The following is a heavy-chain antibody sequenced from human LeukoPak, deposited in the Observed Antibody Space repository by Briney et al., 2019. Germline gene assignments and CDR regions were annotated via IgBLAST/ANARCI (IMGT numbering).Heavy chain of an antibody. J-gene: IGHJ5*02. CDR3: ARHLVVGGTFDP. Sequence: SETLSLTCTVSGGSISSYYWSWIRQPPGKGLEWIGYIYYSGSTNYNPSLKSRVTISVDTSKNQFSLKLSSVTAADTAVYYCARHLVVGGTFDPWGQGTLVTVSS. V-gene: IGHV4-59*08. D-gene: IGHD3-22*01. CDR1: GGSISSYY. CDR2: IYYSGST.